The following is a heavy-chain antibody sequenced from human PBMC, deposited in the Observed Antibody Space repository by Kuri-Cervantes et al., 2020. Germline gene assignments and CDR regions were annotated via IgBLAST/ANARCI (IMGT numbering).Heavy chain of an antibody. V-gene: IGHV4-59*12. CDR1: GGSISSYY. D-gene: IGHD3-10*01. CDR3: ARAGITMVRGVLYNWFDP. CDR2: IYYGGST. Sequence: SETLSLTCTVSGGSISSYYWSWIRQPPGKGLEWIGYIYYGGSTNYNPSLKSRVTISVDKSKNQFSLKLSSVTAADTAVYYCARAGITMVRGVLYNWFDPWGQGTLVTVSS. J-gene: IGHJ5*02.